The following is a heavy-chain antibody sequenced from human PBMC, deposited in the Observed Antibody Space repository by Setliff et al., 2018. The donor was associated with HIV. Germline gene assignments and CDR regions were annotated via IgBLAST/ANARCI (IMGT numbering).Heavy chain of an antibody. Sequence: GGSLRLSCAASGFTFSNAWMSLVRQAPGKGLEWVGRIKSKTDGGTTDYAAPVKGRFTISRDDSKNTLYLQMNSLKTEDTAVYYCTTRVVVVAVLYDYWGQGTLVTVSS. D-gene: IGHD2-15*01. CDR3: TTRVVVVAVLYDY. CDR2: IKSKTDGGTT. V-gene: IGHV3-15*01. CDR1: GFTFSNAW. J-gene: IGHJ4*02.